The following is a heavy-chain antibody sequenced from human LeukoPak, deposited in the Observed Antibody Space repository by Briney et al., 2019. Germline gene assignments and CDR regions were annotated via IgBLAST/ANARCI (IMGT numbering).Heavy chain of an antibody. Sequence: GGSLRLSCVASGFTFSSYWMHWVRQAPGKGLVWVSRINSDGSSTNYADSVKGRFTISRENAENSLYLQMSSLRAGDTALYYCVRAPPGSRAFHYSYMDVWGKGTTVTISS. V-gene: IGHV3-74*01. CDR3: VRAPPGSRAFHYSYMDV. J-gene: IGHJ6*03. D-gene: IGHD1-26*01. CDR1: GFTFSSYW. CDR2: INSDGSST.